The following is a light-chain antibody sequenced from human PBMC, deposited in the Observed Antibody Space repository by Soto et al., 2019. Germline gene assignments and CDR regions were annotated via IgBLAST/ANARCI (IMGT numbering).Light chain of an antibody. CDR1: QSVSSN. V-gene: IGKV3D-15*01. CDR2: GAS. J-gene: IGKJ1*01. CDR3: QQYNSCPGT. Sequence: EIVMTQSPATLSVSPGERATLSCRASQSVSSNYLAWYQQKPGQAPRVLIYGASSRATGIPDRFSGSGSGTEFTLAISSLQPDDFATYYCQQYNSCPGTLGQGTKVDIK.